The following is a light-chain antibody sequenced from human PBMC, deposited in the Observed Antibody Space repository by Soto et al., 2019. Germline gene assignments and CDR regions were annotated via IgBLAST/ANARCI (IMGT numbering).Light chain of an antibody. Sequence: DIQMTQSPSTLSASVGDRVTITCRASQSISSWLAWYQQKPGKAPKLLMFGASDLERGVPSRFSGSGSGTEFTLNIRSLQPDDFATYHCQQYRSYPWTFGQGTKV. J-gene: IGKJ1*01. CDR1: QSISSW. CDR3: QQYRSYPWT. V-gene: IGKV1-5*01. CDR2: GAS.